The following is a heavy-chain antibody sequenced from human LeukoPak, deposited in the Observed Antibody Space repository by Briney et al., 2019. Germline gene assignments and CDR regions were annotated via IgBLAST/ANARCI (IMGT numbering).Heavy chain of an antibody. Sequence: SSETLSLTCTVSGGSISSYYWSWIRQPPGKGLEWIGYIYYSGSTNYNPSLKSRVTISVDTSNNQFSLRLSSVTAADTAVYYCAREGGYSLYYFDYWGQGTLVTVSS. D-gene: IGHD5-18*01. J-gene: IGHJ4*02. CDR3: AREGGYSLYYFDY. V-gene: IGHV4-59*12. CDR1: GGSISSYY. CDR2: IYYSGST.